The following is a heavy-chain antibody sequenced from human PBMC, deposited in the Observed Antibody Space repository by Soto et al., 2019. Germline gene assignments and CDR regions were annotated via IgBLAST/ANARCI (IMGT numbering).Heavy chain of an antibody. CDR3: ARDWGYCSGGSCYDAFDI. J-gene: IGHJ3*02. CDR1: GFTFSSYW. CDR2: IKQDGSEK. D-gene: IGHD2-15*01. Sequence: GGSLRLSCAASGFTFSSYWMSWVRQAPWKGLEWVANIKQDGSEKYYVDSVKGRFTISRDNAKNSLYLQMNSLRAEDTAVYYCARDWGYCSGGSCYDAFDIWGQGTMVTVSS. V-gene: IGHV3-7*01.